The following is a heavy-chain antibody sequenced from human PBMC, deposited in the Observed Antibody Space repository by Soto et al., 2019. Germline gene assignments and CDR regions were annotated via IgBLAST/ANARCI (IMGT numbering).Heavy chain of an antibody. D-gene: IGHD1-7*01. Sequence: QAQLVDSGGGVVQPGTSLRLSCAASGFTISTHGMHWVLQAPGKGLSWLANIWYDGSNKFYAESVKGRFSISKDNSKNTLYLQMSSLRAEDTAVYYCAAATTWNFHFPYWGQGTQVTVSS. J-gene: IGHJ4*02. CDR3: AAATTWNFHFPY. CDR2: IWYDGSNK. V-gene: IGHV3-33*03. CDR1: GFTISTHG.